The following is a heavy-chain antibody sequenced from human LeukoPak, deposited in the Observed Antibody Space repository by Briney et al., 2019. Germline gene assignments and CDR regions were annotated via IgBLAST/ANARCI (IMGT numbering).Heavy chain of an antibody. CDR3: ARQQPYDFWSGYPFDY. CDR1: GGSISSGSYY. D-gene: IGHD3-3*01. Sequence: SQTLSLTCTVSGGSISSGSYYWSWIRQPAGKGLEWIGRIYTSGSTNYNPSLKSRVTISVDTSKNQSSLKLSSVTAADTAVYYCARQQPYDFWSGYPFDYWGQGTLVTVSS. V-gene: IGHV4-61*02. J-gene: IGHJ4*02. CDR2: IYTSGST.